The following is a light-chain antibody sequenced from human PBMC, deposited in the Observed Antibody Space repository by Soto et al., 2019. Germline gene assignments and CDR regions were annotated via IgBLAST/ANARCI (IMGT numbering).Light chain of an antibody. CDR2: EVS. V-gene: IGLV2-8*01. CDR1: SSDVGGYNY. Sequence: QSVLTQPPSASGSPGQSVTISCTGTSSDVGGYNYVSWYQQHPGKAPKVMIYEVSKRPSGVPDRFSGSKSGYTASLTVSGLQAEDEAHYYCSSYAGSNVVFGGGTQLTVL. CDR3: SSYAGSNVV. J-gene: IGLJ2*01.